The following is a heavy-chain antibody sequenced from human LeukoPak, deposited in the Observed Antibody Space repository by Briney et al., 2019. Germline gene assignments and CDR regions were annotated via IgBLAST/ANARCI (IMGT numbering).Heavy chain of an antibody. CDR3: ARKLTGDRDFDS. V-gene: IGHV4-34*01. D-gene: IGHD7-27*01. CDR1: GGSFSGYY. CDR2: INHVRST. J-gene: IGHJ4*02. Sequence: SETLSLTCAVYGGSFSGYYWTWIRQPPGKGLEWIGEINHVRSTKYNPSLESRVTISVDTSKNQVSLKLRSVTAADTAVYYCARKLTGDRDFDSGGQGTLVTVSS.